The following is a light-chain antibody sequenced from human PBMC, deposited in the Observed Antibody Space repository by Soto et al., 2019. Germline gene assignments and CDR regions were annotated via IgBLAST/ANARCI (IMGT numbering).Light chain of an antibody. V-gene: IGKV1-39*01. Sequence: QMTQSPSSLSASVGDRVTITCRASQSISSYLNWYQQKPGKAPKLLIYAASTLQSGVPSRFSGSGSGTDFTLTISCLQSEDFATYYCQQYYSYPWTFGQGTKVDIK. CDR1: QSISSY. CDR2: AAS. CDR3: QQYYSYPWT. J-gene: IGKJ1*01.